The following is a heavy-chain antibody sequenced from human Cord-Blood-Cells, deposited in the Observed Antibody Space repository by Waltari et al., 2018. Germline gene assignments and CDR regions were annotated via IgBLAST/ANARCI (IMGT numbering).Heavy chain of an antibody. CDR2: IKQGGSEK. Sequence: EVQLVESGGGWVQPGGALRLSCAASGFTSTTDWMCWVRQAPGKGLEWVANIKQGGSEKYYVDSVKGRFTISRDNAKNSLYLQMNSLRAEDTAVYYCARDSGTTGKFDPWGQGTLVTVSS. CDR1: GFTSTTDW. D-gene: IGHD1-1*01. CDR3: ARDSGTTGKFDP. V-gene: IGHV3-7*01. J-gene: IGHJ5*02.